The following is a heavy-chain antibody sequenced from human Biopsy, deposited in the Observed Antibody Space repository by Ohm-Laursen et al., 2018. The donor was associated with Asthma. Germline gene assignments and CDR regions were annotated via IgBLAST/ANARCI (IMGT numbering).Heavy chain of an antibody. CDR3: ARFKRGYSYGYAGVFDY. CDR2: ISYDGSNK. J-gene: IGHJ4*02. D-gene: IGHD5-18*01. Sequence: SLRLSCAASGFTFSSYAMHWVRQAPGKGLEWVAVISYDGSNKYYADSVKGRFTISRDNSKNSLYLQMNSLRDEDTAVYYCARFKRGYSYGYAGVFDYWGQGTLVTVSS. V-gene: IGHV3-30-3*01. CDR1: GFTFSSYA.